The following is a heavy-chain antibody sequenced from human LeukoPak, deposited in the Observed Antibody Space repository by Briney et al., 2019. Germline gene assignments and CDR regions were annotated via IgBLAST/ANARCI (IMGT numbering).Heavy chain of an antibody. CDR1: GGSISSYY. V-gene: IGHV4-39*01. Sequence: PSETLSLTCTVSGGSISSYYWGWIRQPPGKGLEWIGSIYYSGSTYYNPSLKSRVTISVDTSKNQFSLKLSSVTAADTAVYYCARQYYYDSSGYWVGAFDIWGQGTMVTVSS. D-gene: IGHD3-22*01. CDR2: IYYSGST. J-gene: IGHJ3*02. CDR3: ARQYYYDSSGYWVGAFDI.